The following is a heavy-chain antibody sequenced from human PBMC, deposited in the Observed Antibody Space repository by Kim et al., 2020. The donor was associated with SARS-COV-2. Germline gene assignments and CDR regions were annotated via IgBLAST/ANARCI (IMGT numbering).Heavy chain of an antibody. CDR2: ISSSSSTI. CDR3: ARDRLGYYGMDV. CDR1: GFTFSSYS. V-gene: IGHV3-48*02. D-gene: IGHD3-16*01. Sequence: GGSLRLSCAASGFTFSSYSMNWVRQAPGKGLEWVSYISSSSSTIYYADSVKGRFTISSDNAKNSLYLQMNSLRDEYTAVDYCARDRLGYYGMDVWGQGTTVTVSS. J-gene: IGHJ6*02.